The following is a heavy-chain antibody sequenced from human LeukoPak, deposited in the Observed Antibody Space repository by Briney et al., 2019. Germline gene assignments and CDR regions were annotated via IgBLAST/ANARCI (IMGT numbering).Heavy chain of an antibody. J-gene: IGHJ4*02. Sequence: PGGSLRLCCAASGFTFSSYWMHWVRQAPGKGLEWVSAISGSGGSTYYADSVKGRFTISRDNSRNTLYLQMNSLRAEDTAVYYCAKGVRRSSDYSSPVDYWGQGTLVTVSS. CDR1: GFTFSSYW. CDR2: ISGSGGST. D-gene: IGHD3-22*01. CDR3: AKGVRRSSDYSSPVDY. V-gene: IGHV3-23*01.